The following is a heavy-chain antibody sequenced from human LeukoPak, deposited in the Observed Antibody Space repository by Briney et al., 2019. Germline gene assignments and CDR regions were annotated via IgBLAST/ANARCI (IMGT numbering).Heavy chain of an antibody. CDR1: GGTFSIYA. Sequence: ASVKVSCTASGGTFSIYAISWVRQAPGQGLEWMGIINPSGGSTSYAQKFQGRVTMTRDTSTSTVYMELSSLRSEDTAVYYCARTKRTNWENWFDPWGQGTLVTVSS. CDR2: INPSGGST. D-gene: IGHD2-2*01. J-gene: IGHJ5*02. V-gene: IGHV1-46*01. CDR3: ARTKRTNWENWFDP.